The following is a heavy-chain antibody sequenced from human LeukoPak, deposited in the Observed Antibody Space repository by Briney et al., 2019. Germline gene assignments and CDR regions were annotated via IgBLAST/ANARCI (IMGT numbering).Heavy chain of an antibody. D-gene: IGHD3-3*01. Sequence: GGSLRLSCAASGFTFSSYSMNWVPQTPGKGLAWVSYISSSSSTIYYADSVKGRFTISRDNAKNSLYLQMNSLRAEDTAVYYCAREGRLRFLEWSSHDAFDIWGQGTMVTVSS. V-gene: IGHV3-48*04. J-gene: IGHJ3*02. CDR2: ISSSSSTI. CDR3: AREGRLRFLEWSSHDAFDI. CDR1: GFTFSSYS.